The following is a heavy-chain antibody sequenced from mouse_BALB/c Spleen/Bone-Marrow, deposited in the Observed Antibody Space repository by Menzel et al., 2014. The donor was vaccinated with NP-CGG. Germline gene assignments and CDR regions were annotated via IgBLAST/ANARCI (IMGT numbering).Heavy chain of an antibody. CDR3: ARGGTRETFFDY. D-gene: IGHD3-3*01. CDR1: GYSITSGYS. V-gene: IGHV3-1*02. J-gene: IGHJ2*01. CDR2: IHYSGSA. Sequence: EVKLQESGPDLVKPSQSLSLTCTVTGYSITSGYSCHWIRQFPGNKLEWMGYIHYSGSANYNPSLKSRISITRDTSKNQFFLQLNSVTTEDTATYYCARGGTRETFFDYWGQGTTLTVSS.